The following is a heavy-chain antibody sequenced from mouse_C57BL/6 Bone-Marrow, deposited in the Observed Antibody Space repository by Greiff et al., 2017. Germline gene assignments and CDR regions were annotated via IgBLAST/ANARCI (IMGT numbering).Heavy chain of an antibody. CDR3: AREDYYGYFDY. D-gene: IGHD1-1*01. V-gene: IGHV1-43*01. J-gene: IGHJ2*01. Sequence: VQLQQSGPELVKPGASVKISCKASGYSFTGYYMHWVKQSSEKSLEWIGGINPSTGGTSYNQKFKGKATLTVDKSSSTAYMQLKSLTSEDSAVYYCAREDYYGYFDYWGQGTTLTVSS. CDR2: INPSTGGT. CDR1: GYSFTGYY.